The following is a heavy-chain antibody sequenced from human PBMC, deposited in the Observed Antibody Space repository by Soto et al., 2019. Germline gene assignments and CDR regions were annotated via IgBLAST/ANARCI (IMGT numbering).Heavy chain of an antibody. J-gene: IGHJ4*02. CDR3: AGAYYDILTGYPWDY. CDR1: GGSVSSGSYY. D-gene: IGHD3-9*01. Sequence: QVQLQESGPGLVKPSETLSLTCTVSGGSVSSGSYYWSWIRQPLGKGLEWIGYIYYSGSTNYNPSLKSRVTISVDTSKNQFSLKLSSVTAADTAVYYCAGAYYDILTGYPWDYWGQGTLVTVSS. V-gene: IGHV4-61*01. CDR2: IYYSGST.